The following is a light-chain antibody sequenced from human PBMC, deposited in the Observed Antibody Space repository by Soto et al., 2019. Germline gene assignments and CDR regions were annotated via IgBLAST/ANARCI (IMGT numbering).Light chain of an antibody. J-gene: IGKJ1*01. CDR3: QQSYITPWT. CDR1: QNIDNY. Sequence: DIQMTQSPSSLSASVGDRVTITCRASQNIDNYLNWYQQKPGKAPKVLIYAASNLQSGVPSRFSGSGSGTYFTLTVSSLQPEDFATYFCQQSYITPWTFGQGTKVEIK. CDR2: AAS. V-gene: IGKV1-39*01.